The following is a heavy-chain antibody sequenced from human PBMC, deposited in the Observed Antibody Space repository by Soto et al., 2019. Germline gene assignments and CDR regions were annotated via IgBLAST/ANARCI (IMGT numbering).Heavy chain of an antibody. J-gene: IGHJ4*02. CDR1: GYTFTSYA. CDR3: ARGLPRGYCSGGSCPGDY. D-gene: IGHD2-15*01. CDR2: INAGNGNT. V-gene: IGHV1-3*01. Sequence: QVQLVQSGAEVKKPGASVKVSCKASGYTFTSYAMHWVRQAPGQRLEWMGWINAGNGNTKYLQKFQGRVTITRDTSASTAYMELSSLRSEDTAVYYCARGLPRGYCSGGSCPGDYWGQGTLVTVSS.